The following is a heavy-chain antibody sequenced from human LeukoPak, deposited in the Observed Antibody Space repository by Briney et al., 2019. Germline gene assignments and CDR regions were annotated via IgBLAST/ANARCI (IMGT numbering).Heavy chain of an antibody. CDR2: ISSSSSYI. Sequence: PGGSLRFSCAVSGFTFSSYSMNWVRQAPGKGLEWVSSISSSSSYIYYADSVKGRFTISRDNAKNSLYLEMNSLGAEDTAVYYCARGLDFWSGYYYYYMDVWGKGTTVTVSS. CDR1: GFTFSSYS. CDR3: ARGLDFWSGYYYYYMDV. V-gene: IGHV3-21*01. J-gene: IGHJ6*03. D-gene: IGHD3-3*01.